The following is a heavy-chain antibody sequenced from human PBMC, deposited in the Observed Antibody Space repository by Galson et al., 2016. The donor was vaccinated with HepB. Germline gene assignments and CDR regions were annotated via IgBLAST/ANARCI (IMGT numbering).Heavy chain of an antibody. CDR1: GFTFSSSG. V-gene: IGHV3-23*01. CDR2: ISDTGDTT. Sequence: SLRLSCAASGFTFSSSGMAWFRQAPGKGLEWVSTISDTGDTTHYADSVKGRVTISRANSKDTLYLQMSSLRAEDTAVYYLAKSGGFRYYYFGMDVWGRGTTVTVSS. CDR3: AKSGGFRYYYFGMDV. D-gene: IGHD3-10*01. J-gene: IGHJ6*02.